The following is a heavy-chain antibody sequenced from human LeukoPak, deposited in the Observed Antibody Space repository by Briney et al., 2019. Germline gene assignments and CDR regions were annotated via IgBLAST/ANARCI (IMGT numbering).Heavy chain of an antibody. V-gene: IGHV3-21*01. CDR1: GFTFSSFS. D-gene: IGHD2-2*01. Sequence: GGSLRLSCAAPGFTFSSFSMNWVRQAPGKGLEWVSSISSSTSYINYADTVKGRFTISRDNANNSLYLQMSSLRAEDTAVYYCATSRGFCSSASCRYYYYGLDVWGQGTTVTVSS. CDR3: ATSRGFCSSASCRYYYYGLDV. J-gene: IGHJ6*02. CDR2: ISSSTSYI.